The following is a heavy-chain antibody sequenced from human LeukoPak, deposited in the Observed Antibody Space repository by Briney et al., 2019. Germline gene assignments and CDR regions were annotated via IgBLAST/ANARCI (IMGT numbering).Heavy chain of an antibody. Sequence: ASVKVSCKASGYTFTSYDINWVRQATGQGLEWMGWVNPNSGNTGYAQKFQGRVTMTRNTSISTAYMELSSLRSEDTAVYYCARGPLVSGWWVDYWGQGTLVTVSS. CDR3: ARGPLVSGWWVDY. V-gene: IGHV1-8*01. J-gene: IGHJ4*02. D-gene: IGHD5/OR15-5a*01. CDR1: GYTFTSYD. CDR2: VNPNSGNT.